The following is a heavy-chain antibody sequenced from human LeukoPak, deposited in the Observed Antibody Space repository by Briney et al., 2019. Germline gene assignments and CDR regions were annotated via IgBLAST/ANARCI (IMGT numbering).Heavy chain of an antibody. CDR3: AKAYSNWFDP. J-gene: IGHJ5*02. D-gene: IGHD1-26*01. CDR2: ISSLGSYI. V-gene: IGHV3-21*04. CDR1: GFTFSGYW. Sequence: PGGSLRLSCAASGFTFSGYWMSWVRQAPGKGLEWVSSISSLGSYIFYANSVKGRFTISRDNAKNSLYLQMNSLRAEDTALYYCAKAYSNWFDPWGQGTLVTVSS.